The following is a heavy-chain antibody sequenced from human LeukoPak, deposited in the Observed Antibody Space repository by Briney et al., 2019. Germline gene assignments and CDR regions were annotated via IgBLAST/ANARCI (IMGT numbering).Heavy chain of an antibody. Sequence: SETPSLTCTVSGYSISSGYYWGWIRQPPGKGLEWIGNIYHSGSTYYNPSLKSRVTISVDKSKNQFSLKLSSVTAADTAVYYCARAACGGDCYSSLGDAFDIWGRGTMVTVSS. CDR2: IYHSGST. V-gene: IGHV4-38-2*02. CDR1: GYSISSGYY. J-gene: IGHJ3*02. D-gene: IGHD2-21*02. CDR3: ARAACGGDCYSSLGDAFDI.